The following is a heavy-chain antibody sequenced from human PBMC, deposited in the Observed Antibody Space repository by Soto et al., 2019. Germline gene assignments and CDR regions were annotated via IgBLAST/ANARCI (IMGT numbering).Heavy chain of an antibody. Sequence: DVQLVESGGGLIQPGGSLRLSCAAFGLTISGKKYVAWVRQAPGKGLEWVSALYDVDGSFYADSVKGRFTTSSDSSKTPVYLKMNHRGADDTADYYAATWHEREHAFDVWGQGTPVTVSS. D-gene: IGHD1-1*01. CDR2: LYDVDGS. CDR3: ATWHEREHAFDV. CDR1: GLTISGKKY. J-gene: IGHJ3*01. V-gene: IGHV3-53*01.